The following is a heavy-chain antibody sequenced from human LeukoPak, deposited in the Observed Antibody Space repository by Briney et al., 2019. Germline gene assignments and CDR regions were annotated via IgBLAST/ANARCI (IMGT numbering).Heavy chain of an antibody. CDR2: MYYSGST. J-gene: IGHJ4*02. Sequence: SETLSLTCAVSGGSISSGDYSWSWIRQPSGKGLEWIGYMYYSGSTYSNLSLKSRVTISVDTSKNQFSLKLSSVTAADTAVYYCARDPIAAVAFDYWGQGTLVTVSS. CDR3: ARDPIAAVAFDY. V-gene: IGHV4-30-4*07. CDR1: GGSISSGDYS. D-gene: IGHD6-6*01.